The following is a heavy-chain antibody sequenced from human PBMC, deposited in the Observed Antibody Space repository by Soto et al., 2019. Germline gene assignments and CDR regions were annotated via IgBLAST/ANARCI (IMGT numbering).Heavy chain of an antibody. D-gene: IGHD1-1*01. CDR1: GYTFTSYG. V-gene: IGHV1-18*01. J-gene: IGHJ4*02. CDR2: ISAHNGNT. Sequence: QVHLVQSGAEVKKPGASVKVSCKGSGYTFTSYGITWVRQAPGQGLEWKGWISAHNGNTDYEQRLQGRVTVTRDTSKSTAYMELRSLRSDDTAVYYCARGRYGDYWGQGALVTVSS. CDR3: ARGRYGDY.